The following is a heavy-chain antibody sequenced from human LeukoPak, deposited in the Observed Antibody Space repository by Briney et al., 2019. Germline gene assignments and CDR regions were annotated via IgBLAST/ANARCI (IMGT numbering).Heavy chain of an antibody. CDR2: ISSDGSST. V-gene: IGHV3-74*01. CDR1: GFTFSTYW. D-gene: IGHD3-3*01. CDR3: ARGITSKTWIDP. Sequence: GGSLRLSCAASGFTFSTYWMHWVRQAPGKGLVWVSRISSDGSSTTYADSVKGRFTISRDNARDTLYLQMNSLRAEDTAVYYCARGITSKTWIDPWGQGTLVTASS. J-gene: IGHJ5*02.